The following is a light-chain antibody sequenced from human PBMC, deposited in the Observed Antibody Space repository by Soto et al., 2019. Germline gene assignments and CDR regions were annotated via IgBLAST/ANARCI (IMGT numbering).Light chain of an antibody. CDR2: EVS. J-gene: IGLJ2*01. V-gene: IGLV2-8*01. CDR3: SSYAGSNWV. CDR1: SSDVGGYNY. Sequence: QSALTQPPSASGSPGQSVTISCTGTSSDVGGYNYVSWYQQHPGKAPKLMISEVSKRPSGVPDRFSGSKSGNTASLTVSGLQAEDEADYYCSSYAGSNWVFGGGTKLTV.